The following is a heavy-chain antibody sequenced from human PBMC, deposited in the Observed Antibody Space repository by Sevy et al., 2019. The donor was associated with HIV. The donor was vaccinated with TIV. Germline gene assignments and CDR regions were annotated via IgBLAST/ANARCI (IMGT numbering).Heavy chain of an antibody. J-gene: IGHJ4*02. CDR2: ISHDGSNK. CDR3: AKEFRDYDYVWVTYRFDY. D-gene: IGHD3-16*02. Sequence: GGSLRLSCVVSGFTFNNYGMHWVRQAPGKGLEWVAVISHDGSNKYYADSVKGRFTISRENSKNTLYLRMNSLRTEDTAVYYCAKEFRDYDYVWVTYRFDYWGQGNLVTVSS. V-gene: IGHV3-30*18. CDR1: GFTFNNYG.